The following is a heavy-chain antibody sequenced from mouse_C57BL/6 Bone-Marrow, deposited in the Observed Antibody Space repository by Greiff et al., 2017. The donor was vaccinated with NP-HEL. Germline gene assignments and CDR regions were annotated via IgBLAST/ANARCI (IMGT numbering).Heavy chain of an antibody. CDR1: GYTFTSYW. D-gene: IGHD1-1*01. V-gene: IGHV1-64*01. CDR2: IHPNSGST. Sequence: QVHVKQPGAELVKPVASVKLSCKASGYTFTSYWMHWVKQRPGQGLEWIGMIHPNSGSTNYNEKFKSKATLTVDKSSSTAYMQLSSLTSEDSAVYYCARGFITTVTWYFDVWGTGTTVTVSS. J-gene: IGHJ1*03. CDR3: ARGFITTVTWYFDV.